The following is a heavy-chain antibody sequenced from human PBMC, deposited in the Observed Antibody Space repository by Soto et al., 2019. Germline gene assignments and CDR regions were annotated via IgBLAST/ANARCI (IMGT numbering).Heavy chain of an antibody. J-gene: IGHJ4*02. V-gene: IGHV3-72*01. CDR2: TKDKAYSYTT. D-gene: IGHD3-10*01. CDR1: GFSLSDLF. CDR3: ASIRGVFGY. Sequence: EVQLVESGGDLVQPGGSLRLSCAASGFSLSDLFIDWVRQAPGKGLEWVGRTKDKAYSYTTEYAASMKGRFTISRDESRNSLYLQMSSLKTEDTGVYYCASIRGVFGYWGQGTLVTVSS.